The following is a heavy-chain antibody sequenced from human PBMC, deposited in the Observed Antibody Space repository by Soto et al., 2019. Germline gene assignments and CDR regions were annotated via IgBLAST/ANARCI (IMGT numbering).Heavy chain of an antibody. V-gene: IGHV3-48*03. CDR1: GFTFSGYG. Sequence: GGSLRLACAASGFTFSGYGMNGVRQAPGKGLEWISYISTGGSTIYYADSVKGRFTISRDNAKNSLYLQMNSLRAEDTAVYYCARELAAAGSFDYWGQGTLVTVPS. CDR3: ARELAAAGSFDY. D-gene: IGHD6-13*01. CDR2: ISTGGSTI. J-gene: IGHJ4*02.